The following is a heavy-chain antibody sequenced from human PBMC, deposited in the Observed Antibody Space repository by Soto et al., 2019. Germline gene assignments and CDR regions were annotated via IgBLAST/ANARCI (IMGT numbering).Heavy chain of an antibody. D-gene: IGHD4-17*01. CDR1: GGTFSSYA. CDR2: IIPIFGTA. CDR3: ASHGRQRVDYYYGMDV. Sequence: QVQLVQSGAEVKKPGSSVKVSCKASGGTFSSYAISWVRQAPGQGLEWMGGIIPIFGTANYAQKFQGRVTITADESTSTAYMELSSLRSEDTAVYYCASHGRQRVDYYYGMDVWGQGTTVTVSS. J-gene: IGHJ6*02. V-gene: IGHV1-69*12.